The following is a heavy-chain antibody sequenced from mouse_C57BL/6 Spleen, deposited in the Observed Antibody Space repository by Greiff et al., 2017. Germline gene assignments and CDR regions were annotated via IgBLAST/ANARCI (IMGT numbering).Heavy chain of an antibody. J-gene: IGHJ2*01. Sequence: QVQLQQSGAELMKPGASVKLSCKATGYTFTGYWIEWVKQRPGRGLEWIGRIDPNSGGTKYNEKFKSKATLTVDKPSSTAYMQLSSLTSEDSAVYYCARSGYYGRDFDYWGQGTTLTVSS. D-gene: IGHD1-1*01. CDR1: GYTFTGYW. V-gene: IGHV1-72*01. CDR3: ARSGYYGRDFDY. CDR2: IDPNSGGT.